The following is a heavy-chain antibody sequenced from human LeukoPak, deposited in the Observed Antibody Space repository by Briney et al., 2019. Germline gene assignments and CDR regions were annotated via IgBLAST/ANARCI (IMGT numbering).Heavy chain of an antibody. V-gene: IGHV4-39*07. J-gene: IGHJ5*02. D-gene: IGHD3-9*01. CDR3: ARDHLNYDILTGYYRKSSVWFDP. CDR1: GDSISSGAYY. CDR2: IYHSGST. Sequence: SQTLSLTCTVSGDSISSGAYYWSWIRQPPGKGLEWIGSIYHSGSTYYNPSLKSRVTISVDTSKNQFSLKLSSVTAADTAVYYCARDHLNYDILTGYYRKSSVWFDPWGQGTLVTVSS.